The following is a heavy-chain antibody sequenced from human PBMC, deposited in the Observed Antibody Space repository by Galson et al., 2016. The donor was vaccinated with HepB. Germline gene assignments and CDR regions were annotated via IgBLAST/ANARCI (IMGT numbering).Heavy chain of an antibody. Sequence: SLRLSCAASGFTFSVYWMNWLRQPPGKGPEFVGSIKPDGSETYFVDSVKGRFTISRDNAKNSLYLQMNSLTGEDTAVYYCAIGGSFALDLWGLGTMVTVSS. J-gene: IGHJ3*01. CDR3: AIGGSFALDL. D-gene: IGHD5-12*01. V-gene: IGHV3-7*01. CDR1: GFTFSVYW. CDR2: IKPDGSET.